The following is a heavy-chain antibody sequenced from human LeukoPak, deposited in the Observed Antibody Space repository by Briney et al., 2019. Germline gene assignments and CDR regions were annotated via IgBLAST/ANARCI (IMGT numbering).Heavy chain of an antibody. CDR3: ARYSSGTSFSFDF. J-gene: IGHJ4*02. Sequence: LETLSLTCTVSGGSISSSSYYWGWIRQPPGKGLEWIGSIYYSGSTYYNPSLKSRVTISVDTSKNQFSLKLSSVTAADTAVYYCARYSSGTSFSFDFWGQGSLVTVSS. CDR2: IYYSGST. CDR1: GGSISSSSYY. V-gene: IGHV4-39*01. D-gene: IGHD3-10*01.